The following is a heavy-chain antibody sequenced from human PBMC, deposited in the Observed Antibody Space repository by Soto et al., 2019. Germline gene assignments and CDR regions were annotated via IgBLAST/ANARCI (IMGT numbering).Heavy chain of an antibody. CDR3: AKLGSSSWSPPYYFDY. J-gene: IGHJ4*02. Sequence: EVQLLESGGGLVQPGGSLRLSCAASGFTFNNYAMGWVRQAPGKGLEWVSAITDSGDDTYYIDSVKGRFTISRDNSKNTLYLQMNSLRAEDTAIYYCAKLGSSSWSPPYYFDYWGQGTLVTVSS. CDR2: ITDSGDDT. CDR1: GFTFNNYA. D-gene: IGHD2-2*01. V-gene: IGHV3-23*01.